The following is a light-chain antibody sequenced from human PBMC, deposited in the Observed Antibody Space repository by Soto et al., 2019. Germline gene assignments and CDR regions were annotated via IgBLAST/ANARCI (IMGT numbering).Light chain of an antibody. CDR1: QGINTF. CDR3: QQYNDWPPLT. Sequence: IQLTQSPSSLSASVGDRVTITCRASQGINTFLAWYQQKPGKAPKLLIYAASTLQSGVPSRFSGSGSGTDFTLTISSLQPEDFATYYCQQYNDWPPLTFGGGTKVEIK. J-gene: IGKJ4*01. V-gene: IGKV1-9*01. CDR2: AAS.